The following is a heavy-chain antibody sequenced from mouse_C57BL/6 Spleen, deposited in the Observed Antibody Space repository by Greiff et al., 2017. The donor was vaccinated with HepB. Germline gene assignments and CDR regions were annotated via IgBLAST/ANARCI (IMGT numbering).Heavy chain of an antibody. CDR3: ARDYDGYLPWFAY. Sequence: VQLQQSGAELAKPGASVKLSCKASGYTFTSYWMHWVKQRPGQGLEWIGYINPSSGYTKYNQKFKDKATLTADKSSSTAYMQLSSLTYEDSAVYYCARDYDGYLPWFAYWGQGTLVTVSA. CDR1: GYTFTSYW. J-gene: IGHJ3*01. CDR2: INPSSGYT. D-gene: IGHD2-3*01. V-gene: IGHV1-7*01.